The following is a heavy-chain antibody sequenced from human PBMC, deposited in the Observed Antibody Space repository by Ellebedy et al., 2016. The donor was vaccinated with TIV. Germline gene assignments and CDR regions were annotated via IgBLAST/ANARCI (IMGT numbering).Heavy chain of an antibody. V-gene: IGHV3-33*01. Sequence: GESLKISCAATGFTLSSFGMSWVRQAPGKGLEWVAVIWFDGSKKYYADSVKGRFTISRDNSKNTLFLQLESLRAEDTGVYYCARDFLRRWLPLPGYWGLGTLVTVSS. CDR3: ARDFLRRWLPLPGY. CDR1: GFTLSSFG. CDR2: IWFDGSKK. J-gene: IGHJ4*02. D-gene: IGHD5-24*01.